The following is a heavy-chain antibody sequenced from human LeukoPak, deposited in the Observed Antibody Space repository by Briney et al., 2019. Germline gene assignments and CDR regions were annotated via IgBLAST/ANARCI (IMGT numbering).Heavy chain of an antibody. CDR1: GYSFTSHY. D-gene: IGHD6-6*01. CDR3: AREKGVAGRRFYFDY. V-gene: IGHV1-46*01. Sequence: RGASVKVSCKASGYSFTSHYMHWVRQAPGQGLEWLGLINPSGSSTLYAQKFQGRVTMTRDMSTTTDYMELSSLRSEDTAVYYCAREKGVAGRRFYFDYWGQGTLVTVSA. CDR2: INPSGSST. J-gene: IGHJ4*02.